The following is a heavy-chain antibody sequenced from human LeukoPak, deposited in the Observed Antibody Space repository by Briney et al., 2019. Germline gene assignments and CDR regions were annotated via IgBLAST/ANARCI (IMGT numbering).Heavy chain of an antibody. Sequence: SETLSLTCAVYGGSFSGYYWSWIRQPPGKGLEWIGEINHSGSTNYNPSLKSRVTISVDTSKNQFSLKLSSVTAADTAVYYCARVYGGSWRKFSSEYFQHWGQGTLVTVSS. CDR3: ARVYGGSWRKFSSEYFQH. D-gene: IGHD6-13*01. V-gene: IGHV4-34*01. CDR1: GGSFSGYY. CDR2: INHSGST. J-gene: IGHJ1*01.